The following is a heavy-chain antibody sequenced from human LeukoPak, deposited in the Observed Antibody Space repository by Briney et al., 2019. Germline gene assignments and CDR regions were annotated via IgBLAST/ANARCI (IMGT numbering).Heavy chain of an antibody. CDR2: ISTTSSTI. V-gene: IGHV3-48*01. CDR1: GFSLSSYS. Sequence: GGSLRLSCAASGFSLSSYSMNWVRQAPGKGLEWVSYISTTSSTIYYRDSVKGRFTISRDNAKNSLYLQMNSLRAEDTAVYYCASIGRHYFDYWGRGTLVTVSS. CDR3: ASIGRHYFDY. D-gene: IGHD1-26*01. J-gene: IGHJ4*02.